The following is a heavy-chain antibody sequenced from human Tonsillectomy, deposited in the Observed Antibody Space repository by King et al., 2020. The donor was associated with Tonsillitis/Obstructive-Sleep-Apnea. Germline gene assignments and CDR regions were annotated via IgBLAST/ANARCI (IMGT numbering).Heavy chain of an antibody. CDR3: ARLSRTIPAARGWFDP. CDR1: GYSFTTSW. V-gene: IGHV5-10-1*03. Sequence: VQLVESGAEVKKPGESLRISCKGSGYSFTTSWISWVRQMPGKGLEWMGRIDPSDSYTNYSPSFQGHVTISADKSISTAYLQWSSLKASDTAMYYCARLSRTIPAARGWFDPWGQGTLVTVSS. D-gene: IGHD2-2*01. J-gene: IGHJ5*02. CDR2: IDPSDSYT.